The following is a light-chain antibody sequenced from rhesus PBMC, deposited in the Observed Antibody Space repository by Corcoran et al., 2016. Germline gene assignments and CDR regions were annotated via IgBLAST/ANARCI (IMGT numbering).Light chain of an antibody. Sequence: DIQMTQSPSSLSASVGDTVTITCRASQSISSWVAWYQQQPGKAPKLMNYRASTLQRGVPSRFRGVGSGTDFTLTISSLQSEDFATYYCQQYRSSPLTFGGGTKVEIK. J-gene: IGKJ4*01. CDR2: RAS. CDR3: QQYRSSPLT. V-gene: IGKV1-22*01. CDR1: QSISSW.